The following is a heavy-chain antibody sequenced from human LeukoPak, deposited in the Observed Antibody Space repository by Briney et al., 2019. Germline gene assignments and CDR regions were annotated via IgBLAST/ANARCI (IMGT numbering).Heavy chain of an antibody. CDR1: GGSISTYY. V-gene: IGHV4-4*07. CDR2: IHSSGTT. Sequence: PSETLSLTCTVSGGSISTYYWSWIRQPAGKGLEWIGRIHSSGTTHYNPSLRSRVTLSIDTSKNQFSLKLSSVTAADTAVYYCARLNLPAVSRAIDYWGQGTLVTVSS. D-gene: IGHD2-2*01. CDR3: ARLNLPAVSRAIDY. J-gene: IGHJ4*02.